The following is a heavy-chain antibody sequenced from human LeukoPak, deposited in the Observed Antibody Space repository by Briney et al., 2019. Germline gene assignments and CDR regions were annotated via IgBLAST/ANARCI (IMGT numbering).Heavy chain of an antibody. Sequence: GASVKVSCKASGYTFTSYGISWVRQAPGQGLEWMGWISAYNGNTNYAQKLQGRVTMTTDTSTSTAYMELRSLRSDDTAVYYCARKERETYYDFWSGYYMWGQGTLVTVSS. V-gene: IGHV1-18*01. CDR1: GYTFTSYG. D-gene: IGHD3-3*01. CDR3: ARKERETYYDFWSGYYM. J-gene: IGHJ4*02. CDR2: ISAYNGNT.